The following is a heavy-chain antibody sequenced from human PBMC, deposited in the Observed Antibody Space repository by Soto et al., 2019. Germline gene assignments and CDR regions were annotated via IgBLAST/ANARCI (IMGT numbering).Heavy chain of an antibody. D-gene: IGHD1-1*01. V-gene: IGHV3-74*01. CDR3: ARVGTGNWYFDL. CDR1: GFTFSSYW. J-gene: IGHJ2*01. Sequence: EVQLVESGGGVVQPGGSLRLSCAASGFTFSSYWMHWVRQAPGKGLVWVSRINGDGSRTSYADSVRGRFTISRDNAKNTLDLQMNSLRGEDTAVYYCARVGTGNWYFDLWGRGTPVTVSS. CDR2: INGDGSRT.